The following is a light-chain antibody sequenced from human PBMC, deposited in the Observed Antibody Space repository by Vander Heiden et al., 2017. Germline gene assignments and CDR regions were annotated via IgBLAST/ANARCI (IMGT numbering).Light chain of an antibody. CDR2: AAS. V-gene: IGKV1-39*01. Sequence: DIQLTQSPSSLSASVGDRVTITCRASQSISSYLNWYQQKPGKAPQLLIDAASSLQSGGPSRFSGSGSGTEFTRTSSSLQPEDVATYYCQQSYSTPYTFGQGTKVEIK. J-gene: IGKJ2*01. CDR3: QQSYSTPYT. CDR1: QSISSY.